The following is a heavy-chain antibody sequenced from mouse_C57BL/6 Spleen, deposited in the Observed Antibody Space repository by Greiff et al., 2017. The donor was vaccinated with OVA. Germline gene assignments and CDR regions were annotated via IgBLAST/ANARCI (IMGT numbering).Heavy chain of an antibody. V-gene: IGHV1-82*01. J-gene: IGHJ1*03. Sequence: VQLQQSGPELVKPGASVKISCKASGYAFSSSWMNWVKQRPGKGLEWIGRIYPGDGDTNYNGKFKGKATLTADKSSSTAYMQLSSLTSEDSAVYFCARRLHDYDDWYFDVWGTGTTVTVSS. CDR3: ARRLHDYDDWYFDV. CDR1: GYAFSSSW. D-gene: IGHD2-4*01. CDR2: IYPGDGDT.